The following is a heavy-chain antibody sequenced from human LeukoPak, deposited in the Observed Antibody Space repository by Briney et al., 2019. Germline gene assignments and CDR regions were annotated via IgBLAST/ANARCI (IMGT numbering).Heavy chain of an antibody. Sequence: PGGSLRLSCAASGFTFSSYNMNWVRQAPGKGLEWVSSISTSSSYIYYADSVKGRFTISRDNAKNSLYLQMNSLRAEDTAVYYCARVYSSSWYTAFDIWGQGTMVTVSS. CDR1: GFTFSSYN. V-gene: IGHV3-21*01. D-gene: IGHD6-13*01. CDR2: ISTSSSYI. CDR3: ARVYSSSWYTAFDI. J-gene: IGHJ3*02.